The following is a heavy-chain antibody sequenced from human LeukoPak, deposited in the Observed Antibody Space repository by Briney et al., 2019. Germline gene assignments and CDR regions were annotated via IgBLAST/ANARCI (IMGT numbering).Heavy chain of an antibody. CDR2: INTNTGNP. Sequence: GASVRVSCTASGYTFTTYALNWVRQAPGQGLEWMGWINTNTGNPTYAQGFTGRFVFSLDTSVNTAYLQISSLKAEDTAVYYCARPVRFLTGGLYTFDIWGQGTVVTVSS. D-gene: IGHD7-27*01. V-gene: IGHV7-4-1*02. CDR1: GYTFTTYA. CDR3: ARPVRFLTGGLYTFDI. J-gene: IGHJ3*02.